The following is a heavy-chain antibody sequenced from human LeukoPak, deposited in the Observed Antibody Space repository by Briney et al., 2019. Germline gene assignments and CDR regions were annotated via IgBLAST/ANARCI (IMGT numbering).Heavy chain of an antibody. CDR1: GGTFSSYA. J-gene: IGHJ5*02. Sequence: SVKVSCKASGGTFSSYAIIWVRQAPGQGLEWMGGIIPIFGTANYAQKFQGRVTITADESTSTAYMELSSLRSEDTAVYYCARGYSRSSGWFDPWGQGTLVTVSS. CDR2: IIPIFGTA. CDR3: ARGYSRSSGWFDP. V-gene: IGHV1-69*13. D-gene: IGHD6-13*01.